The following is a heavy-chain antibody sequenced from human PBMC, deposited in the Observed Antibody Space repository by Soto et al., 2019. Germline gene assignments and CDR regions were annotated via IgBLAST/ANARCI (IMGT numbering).Heavy chain of an antibody. Sequence: ASETLSLTCTVSGASISSGGHYWTWIRQSPGKGLEWIGYIYYSGSTYYNPSLESRVAISLDTSRSQFSLTLHSVTAADTAIYYCARDRHNNFFDPWGQGTLVTVSS. J-gene: IGHJ5*02. V-gene: IGHV4-31*03. D-gene: IGHD6-6*01. CDR2: IYYSGST. CDR3: ARDRHNNFFDP. CDR1: GASISSGGHY.